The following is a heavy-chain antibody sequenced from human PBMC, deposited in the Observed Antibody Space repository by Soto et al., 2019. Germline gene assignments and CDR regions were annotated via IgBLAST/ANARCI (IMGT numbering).Heavy chain of an antibody. Sequence: GGSLRLSCAASGFTFSSYAMHWVRQAPGKGLEWVAVISYDGSNKYYADSVKGRFTISRDNSKNTLYLQMNSLRAEDTAVYYCARAGPPSSRSGGITGTTFDYWGQGTLVTVSS. D-gene: IGHD1-7*01. CDR2: ISYDGSNK. V-gene: IGHV3-30*04. CDR3: ARAGPPSSRSGGITGTTFDY. J-gene: IGHJ4*02. CDR1: GFTFSSYA.